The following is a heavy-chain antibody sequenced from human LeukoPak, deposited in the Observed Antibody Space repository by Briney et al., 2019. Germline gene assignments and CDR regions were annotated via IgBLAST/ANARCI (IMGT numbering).Heavy chain of an antibody. CDR2: INAGNGNT. J-gene: IGHJ4*02. V-gene: IGHV1-3*01. D-gene: IGHD5-18*01. CDR3: ARTTAMVTIFDY. Sequence: ASVKVSCKASGYTFTTYAMHWVRQAPGQGLEWMGCINAGNGNTKYSQKFQGRVTITRDTSASTAYMELSSLRSEDTAVYYCARTTAMVTIFDYWGQGTLVTVSS. CDR1: GYTFTTYA.